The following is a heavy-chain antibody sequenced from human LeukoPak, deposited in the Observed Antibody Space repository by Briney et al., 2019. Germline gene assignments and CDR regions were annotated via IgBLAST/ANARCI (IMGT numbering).Heavy chain of an antibody. Sequence: PSETLSLTCTVSGGSISSGSYYWSWIRQPAGKGLEWIGRIYTSGSTNYNPSLKSRVTISVDTSKNQFSLKLSSVTAADTAVYYCARRAIWGNIDFWSGYYMDVWGKGTTVIVSS. CDR2: IYTSGST. D-gene: IGHD3-3*01. CDR1: GGSISSGSYY. CDR3: ARRAIWGNIDFWSGYYMDV. J-gene: IGHJ6*03. V-gene: IGHV4-61*02.